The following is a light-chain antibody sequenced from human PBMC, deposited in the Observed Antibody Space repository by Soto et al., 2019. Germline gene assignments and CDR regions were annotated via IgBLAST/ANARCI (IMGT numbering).Light chain of an antibody. J-gene: IGLJ2*01. Sequence: QSALTQPASVSGSPGQSIAISCSGTSSDVGGYDFVSWYQQHPGKAPKLMICNVSNRPSGVSNRFSGSKSGNTASLTISGLQAEDEAVYYCNSYTSSSTPVVFGGGTKVTVL. CDR2: NVS. CDR3: NSYTSSSTPVV. V-gene: IGLV2-14*01. CDR1: SSDVGGYDF.